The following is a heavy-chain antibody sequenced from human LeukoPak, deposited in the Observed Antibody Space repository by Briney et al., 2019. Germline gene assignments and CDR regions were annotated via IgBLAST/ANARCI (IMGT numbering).Heavy chain of an antibody. CDR3: ARGRPVTGSFYFDY. V-gene: IGHV4-59*01. CDR1: DGSISIYY. D-gene: IGHD1-26*01. CDR2: IYNSGNT. Sequence: PSETLSLTCTVSDGSISIYYWSWIRQPPGKGLEWIGYIYNSGNTDYNPSLKGRVTISVDTSKNQFSLKLSSVTVADTAVYYCARGRPVTGSFYFDYWGQGTLVTVSS. J-gene: IGHJ4*02.